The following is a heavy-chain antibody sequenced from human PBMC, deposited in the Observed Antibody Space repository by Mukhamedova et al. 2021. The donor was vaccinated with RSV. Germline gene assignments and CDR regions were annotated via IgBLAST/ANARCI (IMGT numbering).Heavy chain of an antibody. J-gene: IGHJ6*03. CDR1: GFTFTNNW. D-gene: IGHD7-27*01. V-gene: IGHV3-7*01. Sequence: GFTFTNNWMGWVRQAPGKGLEWVANIKQDGSQTFYVDSVKGRFTISRDNAKNSLYLQMNSLLDEDTAVYYCARVWGSVNYMDAWG. CDR3: ARVWGSVNYMDA. CDR2: IKQDGSQT.